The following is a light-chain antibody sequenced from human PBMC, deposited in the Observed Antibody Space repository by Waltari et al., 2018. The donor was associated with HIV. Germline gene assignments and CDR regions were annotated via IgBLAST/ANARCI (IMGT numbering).Light chain of an antibody. CDR3: ALYMGSGIVV. J-gene: IGLJ2*01. V-gene: IGLV8-61*01. CDR2: STN. Sequence: QTVVTQEPSFSVSPGGTVTLTCGLSSGSVSTTYYPRWYQQTPGQTPRTLIYSTNTRSSGVPDRFSGSILGNKAALTITGAQADDESDYYCALYMGSGIVVFGGGTKVTVL. CDR1: SGSVSTTYY.